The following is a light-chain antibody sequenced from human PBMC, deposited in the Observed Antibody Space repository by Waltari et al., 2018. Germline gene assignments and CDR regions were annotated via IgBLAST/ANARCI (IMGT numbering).Light chain of an antibody. Sequence: DIVLTQSPGTLSLSPGERVTLSCRASQSVSRSYLAGYQQKPGQAPRLLIYDASNRATGIPYRFSGSGSGTDCTLTISRLEPEDFAVYYCQQYGGSPLTFGGGTKVEIK. V-gene: IGKV3-20*01. CDR3: QQYGGSPLT. CDR2: DAS. J-gene: IGKJ4*01. CDR1: QSVSRSY.